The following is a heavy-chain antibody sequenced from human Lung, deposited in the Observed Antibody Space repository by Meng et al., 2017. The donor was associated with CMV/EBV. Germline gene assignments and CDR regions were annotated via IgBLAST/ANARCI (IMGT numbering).Heavy chain of an antibody. CDR3: ARQAPDNWFDP. V-gene: IGHV4-31*02. J-gene: IGHJ5*02. Sequence: TRTVASGTMSSGGYCWSRLRQHAEKGLEWIGYSYYDGTTHYNPSLRSRVSMSVDKSKNQFSLKLNSVTAADTAVYYCARQAPDNWFDPWGQGALVTVSS. CDR2: SYYDGTT. CDR1: SGTMSSGGYC.